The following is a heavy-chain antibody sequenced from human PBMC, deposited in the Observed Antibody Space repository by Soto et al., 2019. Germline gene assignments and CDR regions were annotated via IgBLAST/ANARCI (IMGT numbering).Heavy chain of an antibody. CDR1: GFTFSSFG. CDR2: ISYDGSSQ. J-gene: IGHJ4*02. Sequence: QPGGSLRLSCTASGFTFSSFGMQWVRQPPGKGLEWVAVISYDGSSQYYADSLKGRLTISRDDSKNTLYLQVNSLRVEDTAVYYCAKEAGVAQPLDYWGQGTLVTVSS. V-gene: IGHV3-30*18. D-gene: IGHD2-15*01. CDR3: AKEAGVAQPLDY.